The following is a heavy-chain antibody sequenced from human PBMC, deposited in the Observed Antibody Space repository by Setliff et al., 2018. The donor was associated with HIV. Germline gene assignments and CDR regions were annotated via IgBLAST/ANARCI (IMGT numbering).Heavy chain of an antibody. J-gene: IGHJ6*03. D-gene: IGHD6-19*01. CDR3: ARQSGDIAVAGLVYYYYYYYMDV. Sequence: TCTVSGGSISSSSYYWGWIRQPPGKGLEWIGSIYYSGSTYYNPSLKSRVTISVDTSKNQFSLKLSSVTAADTAVYYCARQSGDIAVAGLVYYYYYYYMDVWGKGTTVTV. V-gene: IGHV4-39*01. CDR2: IYYSGST. CDR1: GGSISSSSYY.